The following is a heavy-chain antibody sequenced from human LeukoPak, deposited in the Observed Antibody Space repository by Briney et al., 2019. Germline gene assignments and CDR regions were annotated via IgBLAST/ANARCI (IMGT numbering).Heavy chain of an antibody. D-gene: IGHD3-10*01. CDR2: INPNSGGT. Sequence: GASVKVSCKASGYTFTGYYMHWVRQAPGQGLEWMGWINPNSGGTNYAQKFQGRVTMTRDTSISTAYMELSRLRSDDTAVYYCAGDWGSGKDYYYMDVWGKGTTVTVSS. V-gene: IGHV1-2*02. CDR3: AGDWGSGKDYYYMDV. CDR1: GYTFTGYY. J-gene: IGHJ6*03.